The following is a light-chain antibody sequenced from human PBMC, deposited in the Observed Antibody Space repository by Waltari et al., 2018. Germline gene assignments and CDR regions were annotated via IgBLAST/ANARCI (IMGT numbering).Light chain of an antibody. CDR3: QQYYSFPPT. V-gene: IGKV4-1*01. CDR2: WAS. J-gene: IGKJ1*01. Sequence: TVVTQSPDSLPVSLGARATIPCKSSQSVLHSSNNKNYLAWYQKKPGQPPKLLIFWASTRESGVPDRFSGSGSGTDFTLTISNLQTADVAVYYCQQYYSFPPTFGQGTKVEIK. CDR1: QSVLHSSNNKNY.